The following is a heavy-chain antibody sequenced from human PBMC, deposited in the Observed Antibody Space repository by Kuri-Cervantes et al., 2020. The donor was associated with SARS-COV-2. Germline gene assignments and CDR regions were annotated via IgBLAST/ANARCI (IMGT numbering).Heavy chain of an antibody. CDR2: IYPGDSDT. CDR1: GYSFTSYW. Sequence: GGSLRLSCKGSGYSFTSYWIGWVRQMPGKGLEWMGIIYPGDSDTRYSPSFQGQVTISADKFISTAYLQWSSLKASDTAMYYCASPRIVGATTLFAFDIWGQGTMVTVSS. CDR3: ASPRIVGATTLFAFDI. J-gene: IGHJ3*02. V-gene: IGHV5-51*01. D-gene: IGHD1-26*01.